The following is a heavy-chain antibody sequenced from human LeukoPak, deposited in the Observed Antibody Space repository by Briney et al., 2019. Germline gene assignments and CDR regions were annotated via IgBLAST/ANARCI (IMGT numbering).Heavy chain of an antibody. D-gene: IGHD3-22*01. Sequence: GGSLRLSCAASGFTFSSYGMHWVRQAPGKGREWVAVIWYDGSNKYYADSVKGRFTISRDNSKNTLYLQMNSLGAEDTAVYYCAKGSSGYFDYWGQGTLVTVSS. CDR1: GFTFSSYG. CDR3: AKGSSGYFDY. V-gene: IGHV3-33*06. J-gene: IGHJ4*02. CDR2: IWYDGSNK.